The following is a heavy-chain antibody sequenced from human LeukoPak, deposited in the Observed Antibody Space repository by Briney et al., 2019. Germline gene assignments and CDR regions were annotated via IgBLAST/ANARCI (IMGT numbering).Heavy chain of an antibody. CDR3: ARDGERAPYYYYYMDV. Sequence: GGSLRLSCAASGFTFDDYGMSWVRQAPGKGLEWVSGINWNGGSTGYADSVKGRFTISRDNAKNSLYLQMNSLRAEDTALYYCARDGERAPYYYYYMDVWGKGTTVTVSS. CDR2: INWNGGST. V-gene: IGHV3-20*04. CDR1: GFTFDDYG. D-gene: IGHD1-1*01. J-gene: IGHJ6*03.